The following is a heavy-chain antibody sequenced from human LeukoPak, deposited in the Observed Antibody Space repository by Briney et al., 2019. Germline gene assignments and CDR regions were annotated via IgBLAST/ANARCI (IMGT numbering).Heavy chain of an antibody. D-gene: IGHD6-19*01. V-gene: IGHV1-18*01. CDR2: ISAYNGDT. CDR3: ARAPSNTSGWHIYFDY. J-gene: IGHJ4*02. Sequence: GASVKVSCKASGYTFNKYGITWVRQAPGQGLEWMGWISAYNGDTNYAQNLQGRVTMTKDTSTSTASMELRSLRSDDTAVYYCARAPSNTSGWHIYFDYWGQGTLVTVSS. CDR1: GYTFNKYG.